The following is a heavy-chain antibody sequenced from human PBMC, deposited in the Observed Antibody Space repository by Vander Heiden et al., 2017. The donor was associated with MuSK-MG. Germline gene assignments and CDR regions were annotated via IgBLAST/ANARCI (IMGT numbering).Heavy chain of an antibody. D-gene: IGHD1-1*01. CDR2: IYSGGNT. CDR1: GFPVSSSY. V-gene: IGHV3-53*04. CDR3: ARKPGTGFYYYMDV. Sequence: EVQLVESGGGWVQPGGSLRLSCAASGFPVSSSYMSWVRQAPGKGLECVSLIYSGGNTYYADSVKGRFTISRDNSKNTLDLQINSLRAEDTAVYYCARKPGTGFYYYMDVWGKGTTVTVSS. J-gene: IGHJ6*03.